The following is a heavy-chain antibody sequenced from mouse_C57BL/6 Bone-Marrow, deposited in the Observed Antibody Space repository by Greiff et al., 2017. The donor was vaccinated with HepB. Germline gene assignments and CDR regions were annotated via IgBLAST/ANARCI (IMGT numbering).Heavy chain of an antibody. CDR3: ARLAYYSNYGYAMDY. J-gene: IGHJ4*01. CDR2: ISNGGGST. V-gene: IGHV5-12*01. Sequence: EVNVVESGGGLVQPGGSLKLSCAASGFTFSDYYMYWVRQTPEKRLEWVAYISNGGGSTYYPDTVKGRFTISRDNAKNTLYLQMSRLKSEDTAMYYCARLAYYSNYGYAMDYWGQGTSVTVSS. D-gene: IGHD2-5*01. CDR1: GFTFSDYY.